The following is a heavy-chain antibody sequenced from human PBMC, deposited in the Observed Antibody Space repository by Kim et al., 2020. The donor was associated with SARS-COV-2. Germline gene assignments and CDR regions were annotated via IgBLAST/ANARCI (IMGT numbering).Heavy chain of an antibody. CDR2: ISAYNGNT. Sequence: ASVKVSCKASGYTFTSYGISWVRQAPGQGLEWMGWISAYNGNTNYAQKLQGRVTMTTDTSTSTAYMELRSLRSDDTAVYYCASMGDYGDYYYYGMDVWGQGTTVTVSS. CDR1: GYTFTSYG. CDR3: ASMGDYGDYYYYGMDV. J-gene: IGHJ6*02. D-gene: IGHD4-17*01. V-gene: IGHV1-18*01.